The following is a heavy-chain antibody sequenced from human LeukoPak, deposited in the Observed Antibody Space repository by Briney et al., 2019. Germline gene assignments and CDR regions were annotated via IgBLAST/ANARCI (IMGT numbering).Heavy chain of an antibody. CDR3: ARAGRGGFWSGYYNPNWFDP. J-gene: IGHJ5*02. CDR2: INHSGST. V-gene: IGHV4-34*01. CDR1: GGSFSGYY. Sequence: KPSETLSLTCAVYGGSFSGYYWSWIRQPPGKGLEWIGEINHSGSTNYNPSLKSRVTISVDTSKNQFSLKLSSVTAADTAVYYCARAGRGGFWSGYYNPNWFDPWGQGTLVTVSS. D-gene: IGHD3-3*01.